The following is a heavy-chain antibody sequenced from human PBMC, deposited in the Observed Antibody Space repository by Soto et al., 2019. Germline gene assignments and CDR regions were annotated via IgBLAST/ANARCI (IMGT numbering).Heavy chain of an antibody. CDR3: ARERAAAGSNWFDP. CDR1: GYTFTSYD. D-gene: IGHD6-13*01. J-gene: IGHJ5*02. Sequence: QVQLVQSGAEVKKPGASVKVSCKASGYTFTSYDINWVRQATGQGLEWMGWMNPNSGNTGYAQKFQGRVTMTRNTSISTAYMERSSLRSEDTAVYYCARERAAAGSNWFDPWGQGTLVTVSS. CDR2: MNPNSGNT. V-gene: IGHV1-8*01.